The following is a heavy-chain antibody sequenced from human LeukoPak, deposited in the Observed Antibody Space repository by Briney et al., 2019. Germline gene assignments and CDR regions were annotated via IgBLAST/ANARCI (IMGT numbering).Heavy chain of an antibody. CDR2: IDSSSSRI. D-gene: IGHD5-12*01. CDR1: GFSFSSYR. V-gene: IGHV3-48*02. Sequence: GGSLRLSCAASGFSFSSYRMNWVRQAPGKGQELVSYIDSSSSRIFYADSVKGRFTISRDNAKNSLYLQMHTLRDDDKAVYYCSRGLQYSGYDFDYWGEGTLVGVSS. J-gene: IGHJ4*02. CDR3: SRGLQYSGYDFDY.